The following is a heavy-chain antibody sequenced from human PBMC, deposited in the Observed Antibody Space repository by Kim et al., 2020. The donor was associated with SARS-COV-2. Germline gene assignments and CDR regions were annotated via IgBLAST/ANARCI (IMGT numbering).Heavy chain of an antibody. CDR2: INQDGSER. Sequence: GGSLRLSCAASGFTFSSYWLTWVRQAPGKGLEWVANINQDGSERYYVDSVKCRFTISRDNAKNSLYLQISSLRVEDTAVYYCAIPGAFDIWGQGTMATVS. V-gene: IGHV3-7*01. CDR3: AIPGAFDI. J-gene: IGHJ3*02. CDR1: GFTFSSYW.